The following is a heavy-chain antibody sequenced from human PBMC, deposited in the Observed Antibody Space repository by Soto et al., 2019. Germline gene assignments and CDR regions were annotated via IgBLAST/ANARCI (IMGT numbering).Heavy chain of an antibody. CDR3: AKDLPSSG. Sequence: QVQLVESGGVVVQPGRSLRLSCAASGFTFSSYGMHWVRQAPGKGLEWVAVISYDGSNKYYADSVKGRFTISRDNSKNTLYLQMNSLRAEDTAVYYCAKDLPSSGWGQGTLVTVSS. J-gene: IGHJ4*02. CDR1: GFTFSSYG. CDR2: ISYDGSNK. V-gene: IGHV3-30*18. D-gene: IGHD6-25*01.